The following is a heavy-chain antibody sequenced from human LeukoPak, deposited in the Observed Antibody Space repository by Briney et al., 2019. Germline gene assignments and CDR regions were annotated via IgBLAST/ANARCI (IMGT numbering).Heavy chain of an antibody. J-gene: IGHJ6*03. CDR1: GFTFDDYT. Sequence: QPGGSLRLSCAASGFTFDDYTMHWVRQAPGKGLEWVSLISWDGGSTYYADSVKGRLTISRDNSKNSLYLQMNSLRTEDTALYYCAKNSRRYYDSSGEYCYYYMDVWGKGTTVTVSS. D-gene: IGHD3-22*01. CDR2: ISWDGGST. CDR3: AKNSRRYYDSSGEYCYYYMDV. V-gene: IGHV3-43*01.